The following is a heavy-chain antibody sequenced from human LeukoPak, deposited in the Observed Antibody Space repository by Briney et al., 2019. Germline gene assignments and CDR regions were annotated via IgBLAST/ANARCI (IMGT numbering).Heavy chain of an antibody. V-gene: IGHV1-2*02. CDR3: ARDRELSIVVVPAAIDY. Sequence: GASVKVSCKASGYTFTGYYMHWVRQAPGQGLEWMGWINPNSGGTNYAQKFQGRVTMTRDTSISTAYMELSRLRSDDTAVYYCARDRELSIVVVPAAIDYWGQGTLVTVSS. CDR1: GYTFTGYY. D-gene: IGHD2-2*01. CDR2: INPNSGGT. J-gene: IGHJ4*02.